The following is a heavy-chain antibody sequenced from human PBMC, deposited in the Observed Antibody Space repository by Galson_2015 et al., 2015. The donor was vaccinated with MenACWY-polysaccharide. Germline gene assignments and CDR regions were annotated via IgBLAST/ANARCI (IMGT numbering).Heavy chain of an antibody. D-gene: IGHD2-15*01. CDR1: GFTFSSYA. Sequence: SLRLSCAASGFTFSSYAMAWVRLAPGKGLEWVSGIHGSDGSTCYADSVRGRFTISRDNSKNMVDLQMNSLGADDTAIYYCAKCSGISCYSGFAFDIWGRGTMVTVSS. CDR3: AKCSGISCYSGFAFDI. V-gene: IGHV3-23*01. J-gene: IGHJ3*02. CDR2: IHGSDGST.